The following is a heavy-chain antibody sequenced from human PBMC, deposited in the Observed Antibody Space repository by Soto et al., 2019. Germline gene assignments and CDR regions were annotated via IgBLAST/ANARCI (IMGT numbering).Heavy chain of an antibody. CDR1: GYTFTGDY. Sequence: ASVKVSCKASGYTFTGDYMHWVRQAPGEGLEWMGWINPNSGGTNYAQKFQGWVTTTRDTSISTAYMELSRLRSDDTAVYYCARDQRYCSGGSCYGLFAFDIWGQGTMVTVSS. D-gene: IGHD2-15*01. CDR3: ARDQRYCSGGSCYGLFAFDI. CDR2: INPNSGGT. V-gene: IGHV1-2*04. J-gene: IGHJ3*02.